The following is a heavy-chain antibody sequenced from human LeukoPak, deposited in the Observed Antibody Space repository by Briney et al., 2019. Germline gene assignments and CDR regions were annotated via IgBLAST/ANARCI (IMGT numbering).Heavy chain of an antibody. CDR2: INTNTGNP. D-gene: IGHD3-9*01. J-gene: IGHJ6*03. CDR1: GYTFTSYA. CDR3: ARVDRYVFYHMDV. Sequence: GASVKVSCKASGYTFTSYAMNWVRQAPGQGLEWMGWINTNTGNPTYAQGFTGRFVFSFDTSVNTAYLQISGLKTEDSAVYYCARVDRYVFYHMDVWGTGTTVTVSS. V-gene: IGHV7-4-1*02.